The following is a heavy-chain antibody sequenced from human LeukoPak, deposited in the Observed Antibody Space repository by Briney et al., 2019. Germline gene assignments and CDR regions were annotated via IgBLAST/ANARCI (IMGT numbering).Heavy chain of an antibody. CDR1: GGSISSSSYY. D-gene: IGHD2-15*01. V-gene: IGHV4-39*01. Sequence: PSETLSLTCTVSGGSISSSSYYWGWIRQPPGKGLEWIGSIYYSGSTYYNPSLKSRVTISVDTSKNQFSLKLSSVTAADTAVYYCARIGSDIVVVVAATSDAFDIWGQGTMATVSS. CDR3: ARIGSDIVVVVAATSDAFDI. J-gene: IGHJ3*02. CDR2: IYYSGST.